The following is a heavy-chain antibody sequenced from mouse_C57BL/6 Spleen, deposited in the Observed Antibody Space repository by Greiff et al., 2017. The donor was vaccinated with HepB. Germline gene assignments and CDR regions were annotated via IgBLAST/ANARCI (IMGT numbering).Heavy chain of an antibody. CDR1: GYAFSSSW. CDR3: AITVVATDDY. J-gene: IGHJ2*01. V-gene: IGHV1-82*01. D-gene: IGHD1-1*01. CDR2: IYPGDGDT. Sequence: QVQLKESGPELVKPGASVKISCKASGYAFSSSWMNWVKQRPGKGLEWIGRIYPGDGDTNYNGKFKGKATLTADKSSSTAYMQLSSLTSEDSAVYFCAITVVATDDYWGQGTTLTVSS.